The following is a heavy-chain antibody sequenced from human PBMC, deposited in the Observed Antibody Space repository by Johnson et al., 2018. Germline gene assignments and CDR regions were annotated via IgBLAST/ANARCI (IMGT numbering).Heavy chain of an antibody. CDR1: AFSFNTYG. Sequence: ERLGEGGGGVVQPGRTLRLSCAASAFSFNTYGMHWVRQAPGKGLEWVASLSYDGSNKYYADSVKGRFTITRDNSKNTLYMQMKRRRAEDTAVNYCAKDMSSSSSIYYYGMDVWGQGTTVTVSS. D-gene: IGHD6-6*01. J-gene: IGHJ6*02. V-gene: IGHV3-30*18. CDR2: LSYDGSNK. CDR3: AKDMSSSSSIYYYGMDV.